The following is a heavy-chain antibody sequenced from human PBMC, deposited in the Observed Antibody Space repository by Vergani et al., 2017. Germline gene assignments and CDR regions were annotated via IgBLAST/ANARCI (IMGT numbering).Heavy chain of an antibody. CDR3: AGEAHEVPPPTTVFVYFYYYMDV. J-gene: IGHJ6*03. D-gene: IGHD2-2*01. V-gene: IGHV1-69*01. Sequence: QVHLVQSGNVVKKPGSSVKVSCKASGGTFSNSAISWVRQAPGQGLEWMGGIIPMFGTANYSQKFQGRVTITADESTSTAYMELSSLRTEDTAVYSCAGEAHEVPPPTTVFVYFYYYMDVWCKGTMVTVSS. CDR1: GGTFSNSA. CDR2: IIPMFGTA.